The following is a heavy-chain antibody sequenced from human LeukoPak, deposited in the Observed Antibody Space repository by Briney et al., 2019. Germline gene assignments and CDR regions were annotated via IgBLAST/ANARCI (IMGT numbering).Heavy chain of an antibody. Sequence: PGGSLRLSCAASGFTFSNYNMNWVRQAPGKGLEWVSYISSSSSIIYYADSVKGRFTISRDNAKNSLYLQMNSLRAEDTAVYYCARSVTMIVDWFDPWGQGTLVTVSS. CDR1: GFTFSNYN. CDR3: ARSVTMIVDWFDP. V-gene: IGHV3-21*05. CDR2: ISSSSSII. D-gene: IGHD3-22*01. J-gene: IGHJ5*02.